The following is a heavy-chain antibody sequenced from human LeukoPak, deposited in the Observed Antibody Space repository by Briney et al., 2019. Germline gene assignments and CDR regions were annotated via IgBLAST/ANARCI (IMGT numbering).Heavy chain of an antibody. V-gene: IGHV4-61*08. CDR3: ARGKWAFDY. CDR1: GGSVSSGGYY. J-gene: IGHJ4*02. CDR2: IYYSGST. D-gene: IGHD1-26*01. Sequence: MSSETLSLTCTVSGGSVSSGGYYWSWIRQPPGKGLEWIGYIYYSGSTNYNPSLKSRVIISVDTSKNQFSLKLSSVTAADTAVYYCARGKWAFDYWGQGTLVTVSS.